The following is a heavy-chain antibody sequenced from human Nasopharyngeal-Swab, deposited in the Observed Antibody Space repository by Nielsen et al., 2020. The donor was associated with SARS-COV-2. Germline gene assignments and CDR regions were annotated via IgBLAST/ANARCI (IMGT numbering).Heavy chain of an antibody. CDR1: GFTFDDYA. V-gene: IGHV3-9*01. J-gene: IGHJ4*02. CDR2: ISWDSGSI. Sequence: LKISCAASGFTFDDYAMHWVRQAPGKGLEWVSGISWDSGSIGYADSVKGRFTISRDNAKNSLYLQMNSLRAEDTALYYCAKDVPDYGGNPFDYWGQGTLVTVSS. CDR3: AKDVPDYGGNPFDY. D-gene: IGHD4-23*01.